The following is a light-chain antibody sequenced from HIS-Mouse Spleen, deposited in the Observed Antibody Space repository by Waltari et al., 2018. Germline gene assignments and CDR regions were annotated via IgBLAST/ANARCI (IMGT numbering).Light chain of an antibody. V-gene: IGKV1-9*01. Sequence: DIQLTQSPSFLSASVGDRVIITCRASQGISRYLAWYQQKPGKAPNLLIYAASTLQSGVPSRFSGSGSGTEFTLTISSLQPEDFATYYCQQLNSYPPTFGQGTKVEIK. CDR1: QGISRY. J-gene: IGKJ1*01. CDR2: AAS. CDR3: QQLNSYPPT.